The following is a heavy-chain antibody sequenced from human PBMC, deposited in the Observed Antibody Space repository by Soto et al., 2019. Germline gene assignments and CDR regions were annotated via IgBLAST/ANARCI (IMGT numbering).Heavy chain of an antibody. CDR1: GFTFSNAW. Sequence: PGGSLRLSCAASGFTFSNAWMSWVRQAPGKGLEWVGRIKSKTDGGTTDYAAPVKGRFTISRDDSKNTLYLQMNSLKTEDTAVYYCTTGLLGITIFGVVITDYYYYGMDVWGQGTTVTVSS. D-gene: IGHD3-3*01. V-gene: IGHV3-15*01. CDR2: IKSKTDGGTT. CDR3: TTGLLGITIFGVVITDYYYYGMDV. J-gene: IGHJ6*02.